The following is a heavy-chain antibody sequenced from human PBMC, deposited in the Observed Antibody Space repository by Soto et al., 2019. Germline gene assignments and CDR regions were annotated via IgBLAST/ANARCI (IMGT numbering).Heavy chain of an antibody. CDR2: IYYSGST. D-gene: IGHD3-10*01. V-gene: IGHV4-31*03. Sequence: SETLSLTCTVSGGSISSGGYYWSWIRQHPGKGLEWIGYIYYSGSTYYNPSLKSRVTISVDTSKNQFSLKLSSVTAADTAVYYCASRGYGSIEEYYFDYWGQGTLVTVSS. CDR3: ASRGYGSIEEYYFDY. J-gene: IGHJ4*02. CDR1: GGSISSGGYY.